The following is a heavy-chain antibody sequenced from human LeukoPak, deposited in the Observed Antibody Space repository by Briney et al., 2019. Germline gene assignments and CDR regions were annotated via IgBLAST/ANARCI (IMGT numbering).Heavy chain of an antibody. J-gene: IGHJ4*02. CDR1: GYTFTSYA. CDR2: INAGNGNT. D-gene: IGHD3-10*01. V-gene: IGHV1-3*01. CDR3: ARDSYYGSGSYYNWLDY. Sequence: ASVKVSCKASGYTFTSYAMHWVRQAPGQRLEWMGWINAGNGNTKYSQKFQGRVTITRDTSASTAYMELSSLRSEDTAVHYCARDSYYGSGSYYNWLDYWGQGTLVTVSS.